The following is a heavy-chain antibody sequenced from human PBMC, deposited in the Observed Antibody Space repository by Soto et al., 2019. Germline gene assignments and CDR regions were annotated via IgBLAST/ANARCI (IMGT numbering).Heavy chain of an antibody. CDR3: ARDSCSGGSCYPSNYYYYGMDV. V-gene: IGHV1-2*04. J-gene: IGHJ6*02. CDR2: INPNSGGT. D-gene: IGHD2-15*01. Sequence: ASVKVSCKACGYTFTGYYMHWVRQAPGQGLEWMGWINPNSGGTNYAQKFQGWVTMTRDTSISTAYMELSRLRSDDTAVYYCARDSCSGGSCYPSNYYYYGMDVWGQGTTVTVS. CDR1: GYTFTGYY.